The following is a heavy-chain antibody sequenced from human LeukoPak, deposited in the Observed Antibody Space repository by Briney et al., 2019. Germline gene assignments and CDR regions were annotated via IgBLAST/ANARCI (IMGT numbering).Heavy chain of an antibody. V-gene: IGHV1-2*02. J-gene: IGHJ4*02. CDR2: INPESGGT. Sequence: ASMKVSCKASGYTFTGYYMHWVRQAPGQGLEWMGWINPESGGTNYAQKFQGRVTMTRDTSISTAYMELTSLRSDDTAVYYCARLPVIVGAWSPIDYWGQGTRVTVSS. D-gene: IGHD1-26*01. CDR3: ARLPVIVGAWSPIDY. CDR1: GYTFTGYY.